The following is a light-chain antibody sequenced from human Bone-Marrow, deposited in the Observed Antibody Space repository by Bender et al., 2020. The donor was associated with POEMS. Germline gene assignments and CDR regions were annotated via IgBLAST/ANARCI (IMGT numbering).Light chain of an antibody. CDR2: DVD. Sequence: QSALTQPASVSGSPGQSLPISCTGSSSDVDSYDSVSWNQQHPGKAPKLMIYDVDNRPSGVSNRFSGSQSGNTASLTISGLQADDEADYYCSSYTTSSTWVFGGGTKLTVL. V-gene: IGLV2-14*01. CDR3: SSYTTSSTWV. CDR1: SSDVDSYDS. J-gene: IGLJ3*02.